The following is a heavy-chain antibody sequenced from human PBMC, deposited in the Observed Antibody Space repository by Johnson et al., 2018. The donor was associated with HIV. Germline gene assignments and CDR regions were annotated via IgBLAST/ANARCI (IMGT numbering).Heavy chain of an antibody. CDR3: AKVAIWGTYRYNLGDTYDI. D-gene: IGHD3-16*02. CDR2: IRYDGSNK. V-gene: IGHV3-30*02. J-gene: IGHJ3*02. CDR1: GFPFSNYG. Sequence: QVQLVESGGGLVKPGGSLRLSCAASGFPFSNYGMHWVRQAPGKGLEWVAFIRYDGSNKYYADSVKGRFTISRDNSKNTLYLQMNSLRAEDTAVYYCAKVAIWGTYRYNLGDTYDIWGQGTMVTVSS.